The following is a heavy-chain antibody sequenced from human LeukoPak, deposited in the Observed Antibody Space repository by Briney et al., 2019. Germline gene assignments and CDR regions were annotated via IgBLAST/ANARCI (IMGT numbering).Heavy chain of an antibody. Sequence: PGGSLRLSCSASGFTFSSYAMHWVRQAPGKGLEYVSAISSNGGSTYYADSVKGRFTISRGNSKNTLYLQMSSLRAEDTAVYYCVKQTAGTYFYYGMDVWGQGTTVTVSS. D-gene: IGHD6-13*01. CDR1: GFTFSSYA. CDR3: VKQTAGTYFYYGMDV. V-gene: IGHV3-64D*09. CDR2: ISSNGGST. J-gene: IGHJ6*02.